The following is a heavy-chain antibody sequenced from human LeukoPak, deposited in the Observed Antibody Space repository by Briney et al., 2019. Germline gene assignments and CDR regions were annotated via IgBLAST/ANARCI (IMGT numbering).Heavy chain of an antibody. Sequence: GGSLRLSCAASEFTFSGHAMHWVRQTPGVGLEWVAIIGNDGRDQHYSESVKGRFTISRDNSKNTLFLQLNSLRPEDTALYLCARDLMWGFDYWGQGTLVTVSS. CDR2: IGNDGRDQ. V-gene: IGHV3-30*02. J-gene: IGHJ4*02. D-gene: IGHD7-27*01. CDR3: ARDLMWGFDY. CDR1: EFTFSGHA.